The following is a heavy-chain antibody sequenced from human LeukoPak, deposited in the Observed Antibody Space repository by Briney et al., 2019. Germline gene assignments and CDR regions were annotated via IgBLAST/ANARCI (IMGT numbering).Heavy chain of an antibody. CDR1: GFTFKNYA. V-gene: IGHV3-23*01. CDR2: ISDSGDSR. J-gene: IGHJ4*02. Sequence: GGSLRLSCAASGFTFKNYAMKWVRQAPGKGLEWVSSISDSGDSRYYADSVKGRFTISRDNSRNTLHLQMNSLRAEDTAVYYCARDFVNGYFDYWGQGTLVTVSS. CDR3: ARDFVNGYFDY.